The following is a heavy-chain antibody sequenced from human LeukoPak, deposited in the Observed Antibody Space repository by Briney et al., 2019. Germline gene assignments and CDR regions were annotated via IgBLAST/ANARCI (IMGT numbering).Heavy chain of an antibody. CDR2: IFYTGST. V-gene: IGHV4-59*08. CDR1: GGSINSYY. CDR3: ARVVVHGHSDY. D-gene: IGHD3-16*02. Sequence: SETLSLTCTVSGGSINSYYWSWIRQPPGKTLEWIGYIFYTGSTKYNPSLKSRVTISVDTSKNQFSLKLTPVTAADTAVYYCARVVVHGHSDYWGQGALVTVSS. J-gene: IGHJ4*02.